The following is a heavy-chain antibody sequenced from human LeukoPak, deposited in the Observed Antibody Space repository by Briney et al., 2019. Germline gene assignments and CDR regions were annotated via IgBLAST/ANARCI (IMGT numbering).Heavy chain of an antibody. J-gene: IGHJ4*02. Sequence: GESLKISCKNSGYSFTTYWIGWVRQMPGKGLEWMGIIYPGDSDTRYSPSFQGQVTISADKSISTAYLQWSSLKASDTAMYYCARTYYYDSSGFRLDYWGQGTLVTVSS. V-gene: IGHV5-51*01. CDR2: IYPGDSDT. CDR3: ARTYYYDSSGFRLDY. D-gene: IGHD3-22*01. CDR1: GYSFTTYW.